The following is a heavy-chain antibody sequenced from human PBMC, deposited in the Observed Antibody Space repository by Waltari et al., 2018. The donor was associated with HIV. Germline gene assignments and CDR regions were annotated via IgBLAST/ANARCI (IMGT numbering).Heavy chain of an antibody. V-gene: IGHV4-59*01. J-gene: IGHJ4*02. CDR1: GGSISSYY. Sequence: QVQLQESGPGLVKPSETLSLTCPVSGGSISSYYWSWIRQPPGKGLEWIGYIYYSGSTNYNPSLKSRVTISVDTSKNQFALKLSSVTAADTAVYYCARAAFDYWGQGTLVTVSS. CDR3: ARAAFDY. CDR2: IYYSGST.